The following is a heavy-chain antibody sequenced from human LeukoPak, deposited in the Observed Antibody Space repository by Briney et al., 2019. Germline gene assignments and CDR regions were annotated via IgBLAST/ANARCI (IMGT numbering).Heavy chain of an antibody. V-gene: IGHV1-8*01. D-gene: IGHD1-26*01. CDR3: ARDAPVGANAFDI. CDR2: MNPNSGNT. J-gene: IGHJ3*02. CDR1: GYTFTSYD. Sequence: ASVKVSCKASGYTFTSYDINWVRQATGQGLEWMGWMNPNSGNTSYAQKFQGRVTMTRDTSTSTVYMELSSLRSEDTAVYYCARDAPVGANAFDIWGQGTMVTVSS.